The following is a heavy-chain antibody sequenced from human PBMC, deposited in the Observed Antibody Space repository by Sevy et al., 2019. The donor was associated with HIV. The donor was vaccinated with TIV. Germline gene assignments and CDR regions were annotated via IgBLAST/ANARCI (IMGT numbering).Heavy chain of an antibody. CDR2: INHSGST. Sequence: SETLSLTCAVYGGSFSGYYWNWIRQPPGKGLEWIGEINHSGSTNYNPSLKSRVTISVDTSENHFSLKLSSVTAADTAVYYCARYRVAGNFDYWGQGTMVTVSS. CDR3: ARYRVAGNFDY. V-gene: IGHV4-34*01. D-gene: IGHD6-19*01. CDR1: GGSFSGYY. J-gene: IGHJ4*02.